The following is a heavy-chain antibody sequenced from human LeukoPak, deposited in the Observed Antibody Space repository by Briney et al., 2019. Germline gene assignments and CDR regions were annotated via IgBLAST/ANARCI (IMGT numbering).Heavy chain of an antibody. CDR1: GFTFSSYE. J-gene: IGHJ4*02. CDR3: ARVGVISSSWLLY. D-gene: IGHD6-13*01. CDR2: ISSSGSTK. Sequence: SGGSLRLSCAASGFTFSSYEMNWVRQAPGKGLEWVSYISSSGSTKYYADSVKGRFTISRDNAKNSLYLQMNSLRAEDTAVYYCARVGVISSSWLLYWGQGTLVTVSS. V-gene: IGHV3-48*03.